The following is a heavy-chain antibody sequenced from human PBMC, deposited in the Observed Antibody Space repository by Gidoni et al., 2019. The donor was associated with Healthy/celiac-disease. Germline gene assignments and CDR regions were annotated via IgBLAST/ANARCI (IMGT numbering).Heavy chain of an antibody. CDR3: AKASIFGDMDV. CDR1: GFTFSSYA. J-gene: IGHJ6*03. CDR2: ISGSGG. Sequence: EVQLLESGGGLVQPGGSLRLSCAASGFTFSSYAMSWVRQAPGKGLEWVSVISGSGGYADSVKGRFTISRDNSKNTLYLQMNSLRPEDTAVYYCAKASIFGDMDVWGKGTTVTVSS. D-gene: IGHD3-3*01. V-gene: IGHV3-23*01.